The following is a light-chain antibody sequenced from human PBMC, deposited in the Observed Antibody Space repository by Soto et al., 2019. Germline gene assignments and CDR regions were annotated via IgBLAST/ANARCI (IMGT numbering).Light chain of an antibody. CDR3: QQRSNWPIT. J-gene: IGKJ5*01. CDR1: QSVSSD. V-gene: IGKV3-11*01. CDR2: DVS. Sequence: EIVLTQSPATLPLSPGERATLSCRASQSVSSDLAWYHQKPGQALRLLIYDVSTRATGIPARFSGSGSRTDFILTISSLEPEDFAVYYCQQRSNWPITFGQGTRLEIK.